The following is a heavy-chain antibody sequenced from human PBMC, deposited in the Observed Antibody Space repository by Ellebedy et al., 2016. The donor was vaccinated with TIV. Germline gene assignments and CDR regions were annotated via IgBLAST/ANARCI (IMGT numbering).Heavy chain of an antibody. V-gene: IGHV4-59*01. D-gene: IGHD2/OR15-2a*01. J-gene: IGHJ5*02. CDR1: GGSISNYY. CDR2: IYYSGST. CDR3: ARDSTYNWFDP. Sequence: MPSETLSLTCTVSGGSISNYYWSWIRQSPGKGLEWIGYIYYSGSTNYNPSLKGRVTISIDTSKNQFSLKLSPVTAADSAVYYCARDSTYNWFDPWGQGTLVTVSS.